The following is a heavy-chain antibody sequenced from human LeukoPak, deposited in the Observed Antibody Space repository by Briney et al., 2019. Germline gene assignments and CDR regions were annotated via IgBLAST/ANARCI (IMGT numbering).Heavy chain of an antibody. CDR1: GGSISSYY. V-gene: IGHV4-4*07. D-gene: IGHD6-13*01. Sequence: PSETLSLTCTVSGGSISSYYWSWIRQPAGKGLEWIGRIYTSGSTNYNPSLKSRVTISVDTSKNQFSLKLSSVTAADTAVYYCARVAPWKGFGYSSSWPDDYWGQGTLVTVSS. CDR3: ARVAPWKGFGYSSSWPDDY. CDR2: IYTSGST. J-gene: IGHJ4*02.